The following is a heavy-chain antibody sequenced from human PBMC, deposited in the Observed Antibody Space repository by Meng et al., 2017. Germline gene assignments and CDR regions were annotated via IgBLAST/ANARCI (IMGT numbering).Heavy chain of an antibody. D-gene: IGHD6-13*01. Sequence: QVQFVQSGPEVKNPWASVKLSCKPSGYTFAAYWIHWLRQAPGQGLEWMGRIDPNNDHTQYAQNFQGRVTMTSDTSISTVYMELNGLRSDDTAVYYCARDEDISAAGKLFGDYWGQGTLVTVSS. CDR3: ARDEDISAAGKLFGDY. V-gene: IGHV1-2*06. CDR2: IDPNNDHT. J-gene: IGHJ4*02. CDR1: GYTFAAYW.